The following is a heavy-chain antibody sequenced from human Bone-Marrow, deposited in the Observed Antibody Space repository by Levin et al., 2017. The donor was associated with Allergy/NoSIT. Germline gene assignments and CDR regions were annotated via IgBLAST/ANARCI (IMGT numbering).Heavy chain of an antibody. D-gene: IGHD5-12*01. CDR2: IIPIFGTA. J-gene: IGHJ4*02. V-gene: IGHV1-69*06. Sequence: SVKVSCKASGGTFSSYAISWVRQAPGQGLEWMGGIIPIFGTANYAQKFQGRVTITADKSTSTAYMELSSLRSEDTAVYYCASRSYSGYAYYFDYWGQGTLVTVSS. CDR3: ASRSYSGYAYYFDY. CDR1: GGTFSSYA.